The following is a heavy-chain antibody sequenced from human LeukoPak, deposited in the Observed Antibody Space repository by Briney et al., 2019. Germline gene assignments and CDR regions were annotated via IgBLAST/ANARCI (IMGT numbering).Heavy chain of an antibody. CDR1: GGSISSYY. Sequence: SEALSLTCTVSGGSISSYYWSWIRQPPGKGLEWIGYIYYSGSTNYNPSLKSRVTISVDTSKNQFSLKLSSVTAADTAVYYCARANSGYPPDYWGQGTLVTVSS. D-gene: IGHD3-22*01. J-gene: IGHJ4*02. CDR3: ARANSGYPPDY. CDR2: IYYSGST. V-gene: IGHV4-59*01.